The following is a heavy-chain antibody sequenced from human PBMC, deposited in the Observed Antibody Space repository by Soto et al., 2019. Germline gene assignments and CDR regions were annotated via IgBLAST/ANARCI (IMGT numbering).Heavy chain of an antibody. CDR1: GGSFSGYY. V-gene: IGHV4-34*01. J-gene: IGHJ5*02. D-gene: IGHD5-18*01. Sequence: PSETLSLTCAVYGGSFSGYYWSWIRRPPGKGLEWIGEINHSGSTNYNPSLKSRVTISVDTSKNQFSLKLSSVTAADTAVYYCARWAAMVIYRGNWFDPWGQGTLVTVSS. CDR3: ARWAAMVIYRGNWFDP. CDR2: INHSGST.